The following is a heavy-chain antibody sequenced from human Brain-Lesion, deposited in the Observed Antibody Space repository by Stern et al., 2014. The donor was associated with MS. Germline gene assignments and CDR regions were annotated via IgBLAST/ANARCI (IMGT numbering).Heavy chain of an antibody. D-gene: IGHD2-15*01. CDR1: GYTFTGFF. CDR3: ARGYPFFDN. J-gene: IGHJ4*02. CDR2: INPNTGVT. V-gene: IGHV1-2*04. Sequence: QVQLVQSGAEVKKPWASVKVSCTASGYTFTGFFLHWGRQAPGQGLHCVGWINPNTGVTTSAQKFQGLGTLTRDTSINTVYTELNRLKSDDTAVFYCARGYPFFDNWGQGTLVTVSS.